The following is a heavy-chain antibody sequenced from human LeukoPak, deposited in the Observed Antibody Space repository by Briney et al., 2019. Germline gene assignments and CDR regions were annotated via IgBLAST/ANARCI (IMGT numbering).Heavy chain of an antibody. CDR3: ASFRDGYIDY. CDR1: GFTVSSNY. J-gene: IGHJ4*02. CDR2: IYSGGST. Sequence: GGSLRLSCAVSGFTVSSNYMSWVRQAPGKGLEWVSVIYSGGSTYYADSVKGRFTISRDNSKNTLYLQMNSLRAEDTAVYYCASFRDGYIDYWGQGTLVTVSS. D-gene: IGHD5-24*01. V-gene: IGHV3-53*01.